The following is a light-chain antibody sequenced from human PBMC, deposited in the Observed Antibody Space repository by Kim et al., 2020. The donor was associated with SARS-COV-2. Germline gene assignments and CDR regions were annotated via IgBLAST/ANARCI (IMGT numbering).Light chain of an antibody. CDR3: QKYNTAPWT. V-gene: IGKV1-27*01. CDR2: AAT. Sequence: SVGDRVTITCRASQDIANSLAWYQQKPGTVAKLLIYAATTLQSGVPSRFSGSRSVTELTLTIGSLQTEDVATYYCQKYNTAPWTFGPGTKVDIK. CDR1: QDIANS. J-gene: IGKJ1*01.